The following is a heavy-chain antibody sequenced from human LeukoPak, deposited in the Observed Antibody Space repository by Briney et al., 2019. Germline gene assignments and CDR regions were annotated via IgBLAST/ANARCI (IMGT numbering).Heavy chain of an antibody. CDR1: GSSFSTYW. Sequence: PGESLKISCKGSGSSFSTYWIAWVRQMPGKGLEWVGIIYPGDSDTRYSPSLQGQVTISFDKSISTAYLQWSSLKASDTAMYYCARLMAADGSSSDLHYWGQGTLVTVSS. J-gene: IGHJ4*02. CDR3: ARLMAADGSSSDLHY. V-gene: IGHV5-51*01. D-gene: IGHD6-6*01. CDR2: IYPGDSDT.